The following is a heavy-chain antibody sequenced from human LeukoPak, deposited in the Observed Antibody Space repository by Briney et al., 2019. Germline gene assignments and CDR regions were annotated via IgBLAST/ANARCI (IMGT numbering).Heavy chain of an antibody. CDR2: INPNSSGT. J-gene: IGHJ4*02. D-gene: IGHD1-26*01. CDR1: GYTFTGYY. Sequence: GASVKVSCKASGYTFTGYYMHWVRQAPGQGLEWMGWINPNSSGTNYAQKYQGRVTMTRDTSISTAYMELSRLRSHDTAVYYCARDVAKSYWDLGFDYWGQGTLVTVSS. CDR3: ARDVAKSYWDLGFDY. V-gene: IGHV1-2*02.